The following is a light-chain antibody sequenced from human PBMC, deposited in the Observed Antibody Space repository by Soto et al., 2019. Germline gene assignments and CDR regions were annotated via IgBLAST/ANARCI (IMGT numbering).Light chain of an antibody. V-gene: IGLV2-23*01. J-gene: IGLJ7*01. CDR3: CPYAGGNTVV. CDR2: EGY. Sequence: QSVLTQPASVSGSPVQSITISGTGTSSDLGIYKLVSWYRQLPGKAPEVIVFEGYKRPSGISSRFSGSKSGNTASLTISGLKAVDEAHYYCCPYAGGNTVVFGGGTQLTVL. CDR1: SSDLGIYKL.